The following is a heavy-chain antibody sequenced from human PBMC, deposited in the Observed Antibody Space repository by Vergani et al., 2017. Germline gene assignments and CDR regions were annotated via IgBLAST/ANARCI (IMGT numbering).Heavy chain of an antibody. V-gene: IGHV4-59*01. D-gene: IGHD3-22*01. CDR1: GGSISSYY. CDR2: IYSSGGT. J-gene: IGHJ3*02. CDR3: ERDAPPYYYDSSGYLDAFDI. Sequence: QVQLQESGPGLVKPSETLSLTCTVSGGSISSYYWSWIRQPPGKGLEWIGYIYSSGGTNYNPSLKSRGTISVDTSKTQFSLKLSSVTAADTAVYYCERDAPPYYYDSSGYLDAFDIWGQGTMVTVSS.